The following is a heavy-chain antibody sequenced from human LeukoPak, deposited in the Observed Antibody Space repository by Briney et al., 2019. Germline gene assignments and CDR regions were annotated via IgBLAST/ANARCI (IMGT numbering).Heavy chain of an antibody. V-gene: IGHV4-34*01. D-gene: IGHD6-25*01. CDR3: ARVSGYSTGY. CDR2: INHSGST. J-gene: IGHJ4*02. CDR1: GGSFSGYY. Sequence: SETLSLTCAVYGGSFSGYYWSWIRQPPGKGLEWIGEINHSGSTNYNPSLKSRVTISVDTSKNQFSLKLSSVTAADTAVYYCARVSGYSTGYWGQGTLVTVSS.